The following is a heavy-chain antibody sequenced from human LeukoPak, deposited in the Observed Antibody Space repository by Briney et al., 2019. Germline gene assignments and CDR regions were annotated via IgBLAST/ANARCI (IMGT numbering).Heavy chain of an antibody. Sequence: GGSLRLSCAASGFTFSSYAMSWVRQAPGKGLEWVSAISGSGGSTYYADSVKGRFTISRDNSKNTLYLQMNSLRAEDTAVYYCAKDHGLESSSSWTTFDYWGQGTLVTVSS. CDR1: GFTFSSYA. J-gene: IGHJ4*02. V-gene: IGHV3-23*01. CDR2: ISGSGGST. D-gene: IGHD6-13*01. CDR3: AKDHGLESSSSWTTFDY.